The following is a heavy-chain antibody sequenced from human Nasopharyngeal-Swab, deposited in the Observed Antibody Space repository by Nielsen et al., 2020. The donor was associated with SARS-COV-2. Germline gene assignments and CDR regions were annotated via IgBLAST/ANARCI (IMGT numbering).Heavy chain of an antibody. CDR2: ISYDGSNK. V-gene: IGHV3-30*03. Sequence: GGSLRLSCAASGFTFSSYGMHGVRQAPGKGLEWVAVISYDGSNKYYADSVKGRFTISRDNSKNTLYLQMNSLRAEDTAVYYCALAVYDYIDYWGQGTLVTVSS. J-gene: IGHJ4*02. CDR3: ALAVYDYIDY. CDR1: GFTFSSYG. D-gene: IGHD5/OR15-5a*01.